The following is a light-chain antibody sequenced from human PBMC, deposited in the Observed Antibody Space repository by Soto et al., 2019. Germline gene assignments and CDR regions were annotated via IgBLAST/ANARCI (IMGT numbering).Light chain of an antibody. CDR1: QSISSW. V-gene: IGKV1-5*03. CDR3: QQYNSSPWT. Sequence: DILMTQSPSTLSASVGDRVTITCRASQSISSWLAWYQQKPGKAPKLLIYKASSLGSGVPSRFSGSGSGTEFTLTISSLQPDDFATYYCQQYNSSPWTFGQGTKVEIK. J-gene: IGKJ1*01. CDR2: KAS.